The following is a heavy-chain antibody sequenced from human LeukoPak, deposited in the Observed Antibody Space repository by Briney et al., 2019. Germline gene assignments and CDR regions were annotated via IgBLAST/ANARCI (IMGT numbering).Heavy chain of an antibody. V-gene: IGHV3-48*04. Sequence: GGSLRLSCVASGFTLSSYSINWVRQAPGQGRDWVSYISSDRNTIYYADSVKGRFTISRDNAQNSLYLQMNSVRAEDTAVYYCVRGGESAWSWGQGTLVTVSS. D-gene: IGHD2-15*01. J-gene: IGHJ5*02. CDR2: ISSDRNTI. CDR1: GFTLSSYS. CDR3: VRGGESAWS.